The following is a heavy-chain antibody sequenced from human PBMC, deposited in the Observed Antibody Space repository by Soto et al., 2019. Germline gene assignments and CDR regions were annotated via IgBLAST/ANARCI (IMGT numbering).Heavy chain of an antibody. CDR1: GGSISRYY. CDR3: ARGGWFDP. Sequence: DTLSLTCTVSGGSISRYYWSWIRQPAGKGLEWIGRIYENGDTNYNPSLKSRVTMSIDTSKNQFSLKMRSLTAADTAVYFCARGGWFDPWGQGALVTVSS. J-gene: IGHJ5*02. V-gene: IGHV4-4*07. CDR2: IYENGDT.